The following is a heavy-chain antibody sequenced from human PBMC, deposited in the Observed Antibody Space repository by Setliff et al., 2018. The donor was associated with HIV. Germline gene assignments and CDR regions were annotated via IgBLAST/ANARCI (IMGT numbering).Heavy chain of an antibody. J-gene: IGHJ3*02. V-gene: IGHV5-51*01. CDR1: GYSFTNYW. CDR2: IYPTDSHT. Sequence: GESLKISCKGSGYSFTNYWIGWVRQTPEKGLEWVGVIYPTDSHTTYSPSFQGRVTISVDMSISTAYLQWSSLKASDTAIYYCARPQYHQSSDAFDIWGQGTVVTVSS. CDR3: ARPQYHQSSDAFDI.